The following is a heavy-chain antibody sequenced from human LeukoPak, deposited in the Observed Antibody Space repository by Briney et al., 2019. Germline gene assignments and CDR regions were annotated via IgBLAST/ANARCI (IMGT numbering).Heavy chain of an antibody. D-gene: IGHD3-16*01. Sequence: ASVKVSCKASGYTFTGYYMHWVRQAPGQGLEWMGWISAYNGNTNYAQKLQGRVTMTTDTSTSTAYMELRSLRSDDTAVYYCARVAHYPDYVYYYYYYYMDVWGKGTTVTISS. J-gene: IGHJ6*03. CDR1: GYTFTGYY. V-gene: IGHV1-18*04. CDR3: ARVAHYPDYVYYYYYYYMDV. CDR2: ISAYNGNT.